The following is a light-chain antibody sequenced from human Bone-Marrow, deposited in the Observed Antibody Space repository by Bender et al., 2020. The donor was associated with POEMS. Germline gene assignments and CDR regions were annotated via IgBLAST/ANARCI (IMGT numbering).Light chain of an antibody. J-gene: IGLJ2*01. CDR2: QDT. Sequence: SYEVTQPPSVSVSPGQTASITCSGDDLGDKYVAWYQQKPGQSPVLVIYQDTKRPSGIPERFSGSNSGNTATLTISGTQAMDEADYYGQAWETYSVIFGGGTKLTV. CDR1: DLGDKY. CDR3: QAWETYSVI. V-gene: IGLV3-1*01.